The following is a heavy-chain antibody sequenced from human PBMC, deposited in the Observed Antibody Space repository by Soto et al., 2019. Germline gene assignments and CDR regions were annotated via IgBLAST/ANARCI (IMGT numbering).Heavy chain of an antibody. Sequence: PSETLSLTCTVSGGSISSYNWSWIRQPPGKGLEWIGYIYYSGSTNYNPSLKSRVTISVDTSKNQFSLKLSSVTAADTAVYYCARSYIWGSYRTGPFDSWGQGTLVTVSS. CDR3: ARSYIWGSYRTGPFDS. CDR2: IYYSGST. J-gene: IGHJ4*02. V-gene: IGHV4-59*01. CDR1: GGSISSYN. D-gene: IGHD3-16*02.